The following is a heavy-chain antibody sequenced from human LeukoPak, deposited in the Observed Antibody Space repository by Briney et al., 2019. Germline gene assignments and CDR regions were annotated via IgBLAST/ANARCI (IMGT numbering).Heavy chain of an antibody. Sequence: ASVKVSCKASGYTFTSYDINWVRQATGQGLEWMGWMNPNSGNTGYAQKFRGRVTMTRNTSISTAYMELSSLRSEDTAVYYCARGVLVYDFWSGSRPNLDYWGQGTLVTVSS. CDR3: ARGVLVYDFWSGSRPNLDY. CDR1: GYTFTSYD. J-gene: IGHJ4*02. V-gene: IGHV1-8*01. D-gene: IGHD3-3*01. CDR2: MNPNSGNT.